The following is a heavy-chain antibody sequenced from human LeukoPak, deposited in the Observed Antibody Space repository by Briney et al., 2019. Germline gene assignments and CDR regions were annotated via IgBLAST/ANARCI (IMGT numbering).Heavy chain of an antibody. V-gene: IGHV4-39*01. Sequence: PSETLSLTCTVSGGSISSSDYYWGWIRQPPGKGLEWVGSIYYSGSTYYNPSLKGRVAISVDTSKNQFSLKLSSVTAADTAVYYCATLRSITVIVVVSPGFFDYWGQGTLVTVSS. D-gene: IGHD3-22*01. CDR1: GGSISSSDYY. CDR2: IYYSGST. CDR3: ATLRSITVIVVVSPGFFDY. J-gene: IGHJ4*02.